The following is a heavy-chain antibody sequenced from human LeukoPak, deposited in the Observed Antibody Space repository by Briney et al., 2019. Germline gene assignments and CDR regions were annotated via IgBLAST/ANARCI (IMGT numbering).Heavy chain of an antibody. CDR2: IYFTGGT. D-gene: IGHD6-19*01. J-gene: IGHJ4*02. CDR1: GGSISPYY. V-gene: IGHV4-59*08. Sequence: SSETLSLTCTVSGGSISPYYWSWIRQPPGKTLEWIGYIYFTGGTNYNPSLKSRLTISLHTSKDQFSLNLSSVTAADTAVYYCARHLPVAGYPYFDYWGQGALVTVSS. CDR3: ARHLPVAGYPYFDY.